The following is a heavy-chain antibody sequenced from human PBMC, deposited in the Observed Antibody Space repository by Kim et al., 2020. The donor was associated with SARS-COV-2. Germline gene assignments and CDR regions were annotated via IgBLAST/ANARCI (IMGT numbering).Heavy chain of an antibody. CDR3: AKLLYRGFFAPYYGMDV. J-gene: IGHJ6*02. V-gene: IGHV3-30*18. D-gene: IGHD3-10*01. Sequence: GGSLRLSCAASGFTFSSYGMHWVRQAPGKGLEWVAVISYDGSNKYYADSVKGRFTISRDNSKNTLYLQMNSLRAEDTAVYYCAKLLYRGFFAPYYGMDVWGQGTTVTVSS. CDR2: ISYDGSNK. CDR1: GFTFSSYG.